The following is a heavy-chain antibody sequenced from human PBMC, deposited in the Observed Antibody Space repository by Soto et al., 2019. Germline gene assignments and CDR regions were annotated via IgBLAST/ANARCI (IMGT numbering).Heavy chain of an antibody. CDR2: ISGSGVAK. D-gene: IGHD1-1*01. CDR1: GFTFSSSA. V-gene: IGHV3-23*01. CDR3: AKDRSPGATTWNVY. J-gene: IGHJ1*01. Sequence: GGSLRLACVVSGFTFSSSAINWVRQAPGKGLEWVSTISGSGVAKFYADSVKGRFTISRDNSNNTVSLQMNSLRAEDAAVYYCAKDRSPGATTWNVYWGQGTLVTVSS.